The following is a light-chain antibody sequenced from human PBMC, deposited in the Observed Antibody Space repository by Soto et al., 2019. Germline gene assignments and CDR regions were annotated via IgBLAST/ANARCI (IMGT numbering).Light chain of an antibody. J-gene: IGKJ2*01. V-gene: IGKV3D-20*01. CDR3: QQYGSSPYT. Sequence: EIVLTQSPATLSFSPGEKATLSCGASQSFGSSYLAWYQPKPGLAPRLLIYDASSRATGIPDRFSGSGSGTDFTLTIIRLEPEDFAFYYCQQYGSSPYTFGQGTKLEIK. CDR1: QSFGSSY. CDR2: DAS.